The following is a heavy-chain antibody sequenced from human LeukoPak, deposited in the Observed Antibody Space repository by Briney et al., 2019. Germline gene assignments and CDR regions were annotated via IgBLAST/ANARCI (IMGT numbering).Heavy chain of an antibody. J-gene: IGHJ4*02. CDR3: AREPMVRGVPLDY. V-gene: IGHV3-7*01. D-gene: IGHD3-10*01. Sequence: AGGSLRLSCATSGFTFSSYWMSWVRQVPGKGLEWVASISQDGSAKTYVDSVKGRFTISRDNSKNTLYLQMNSLRAEDTAVYYCAREPMVRGVPLDYWGQGTLVTVSS. CDR1: GFTFSSYW. CDR2: ISQDGSAK.